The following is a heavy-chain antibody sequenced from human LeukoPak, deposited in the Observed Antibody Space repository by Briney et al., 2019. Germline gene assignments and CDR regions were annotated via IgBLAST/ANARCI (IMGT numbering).Heavy chain of an antibody. V-gene: IGHV1-69*13. CDR3: ARKARSPRYFIFDD. Sequence: ASVKVSCKPCVGTLSSYANCWVRQTPGQGREWMGAIIGIFGTVNYAQKLQGRVTITADEYPSTAYMELSSLRSEDTAVYSRARKARSPRYFIFDDWGQESLVTVSS. CDR2: IIGIFGTV. D-gene: IGHD3-16*02. CDR1: VGTLSSYA. J-gene: IGHJ4*02.